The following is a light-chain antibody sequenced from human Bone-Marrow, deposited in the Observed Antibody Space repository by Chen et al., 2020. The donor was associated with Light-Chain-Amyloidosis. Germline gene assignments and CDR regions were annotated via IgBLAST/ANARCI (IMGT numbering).Light chain of an antibody. Sequence: QSALTQPASVSGSPGQPITLPCTGTSNDIGSYDLISWYQQHPGNAPRVIIYDVNNRPSGVSNRFSGSKSGNTASLTISGLQAEDEANYYCCSHAGSFIWVFGGGTKVTVL. CDR3: CSHAGSFIWV. CDR2: DVN. CDR1: SNDIGSYDL. J-gene: IGLJ3*02. V-gene: IGLV2-23*02.